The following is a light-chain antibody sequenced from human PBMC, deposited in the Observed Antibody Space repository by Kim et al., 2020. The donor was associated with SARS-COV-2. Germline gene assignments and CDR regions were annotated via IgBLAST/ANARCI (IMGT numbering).Light chain of an antibody. CDR2: WAS. V-gene: IGKV4-1*01. J-gene: IGKJ3*01. Sequence: ATINCKSGQSVLYNSNKNNYLAWYQQKPGQPPKLLIYWASARESGVPDRFSGSGSGTDFTLTISSLQAEDVAVYYCQQYYDAPFTFGPGTKVDIK. CDR1: QSVLYNSNKNNY. CDR3: QQYYDAPFT.